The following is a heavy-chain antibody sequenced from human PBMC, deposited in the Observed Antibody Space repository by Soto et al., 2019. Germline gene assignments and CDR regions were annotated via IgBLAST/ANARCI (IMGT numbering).Heavy chain of an antibody. D-gene: IGHD6-13*01. CDR2: IIPVLGTE. Sequence: QVQLVQSGAAVKKPGSSVKVSCKASGGTFSNDAINWVRQAPGQGLEWMGGIIPVLGTEKYAQKCQGRVTITADKSTGTAYMELRGLRFGDTAVYFCARGRQKLVRYYYAMDVWGQGTTVTVSS. V-gene: IGHV1-69*06. CDR3: ARGRQKLVRYYYAMDV. CDR1: GGTFSNDA. J-gene: IGHJ6*02.